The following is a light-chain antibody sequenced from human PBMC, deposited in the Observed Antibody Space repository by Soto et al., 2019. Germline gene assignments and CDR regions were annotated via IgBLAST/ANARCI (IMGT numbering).Light chain of an antibody. J-gene: IGLJ2*01. CDR2: EVR. V-gene: IGLV2-14*01. CDR3: NSYTTSSAVL. Sequence: QSALTQVAAGSGSPGQSITISCTGTSSDIGAYNHVSWYQQHPGKAPKLVIYEVRNRPSEVSNRFSGSKSGNTASLTISGLQAEDEADYYCNSYTTSSAVLFGTGTKLTVL. CDR1: SSDIGAYNH.